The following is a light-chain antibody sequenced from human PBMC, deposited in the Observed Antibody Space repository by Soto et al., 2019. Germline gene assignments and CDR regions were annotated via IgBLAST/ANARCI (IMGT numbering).Light chain of an antibody. CDR2: EVD. J-gene: IGLJ2*01. Sequence: QSVLTQPASVSGSPRQSITISCTGTSSDVGSYNLVSWYQQHPGKAPKLMIYEVDKRPSGVSNRFSGSKSGNTASLTISGLQAEDEADYYCCSYAGSSTFVVFGGGTKVTVL. V-gene: IGLV2-23*02. CDR1: SSDVGSYNL. CDR3: CSYAGSSTFVV.